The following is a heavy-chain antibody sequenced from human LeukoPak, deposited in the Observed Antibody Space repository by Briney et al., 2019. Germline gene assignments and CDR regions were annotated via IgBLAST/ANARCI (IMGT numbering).Heavy chain of an antibody. V-gene: IGHV3-23*01. CDR3: AKDTPDHYSDSSGYWYYFDY. CDR1: GFSFSTYA. Sequence: PGGSLRLSGAASGFSFSTYAMSWVRQAPGKGLEWVSGITAGSASTYYADSVKVRFTISRDNSRNTLYVQMNSLRAEETAVYYCAKDTPDHYSDSSGYWYYFDYWGQGTLVTVSS. CDR2: ITAGSAST. J-gene: IGHJ4*02. D-gene: IGHD3-22*01.